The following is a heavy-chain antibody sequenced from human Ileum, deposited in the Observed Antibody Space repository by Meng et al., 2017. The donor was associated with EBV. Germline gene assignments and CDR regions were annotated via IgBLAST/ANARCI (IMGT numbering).Heavy chain of an antibody. J-gene: IGHJ4*02. CDR1: GGSISSRYDC. D-gene: IGHD4-17*01. CDR2: ICYTDYT. Sequence: QVPLAGAGAVLVKPSGVWLLTCSVSGGSISSRYDCWGWTRQPAGKGLEWILSICYTDYTYYHPSLKSRVTISADKSKNQFSLRLNSLTAADTAVYYCAMGPDYAKTGYWGQGTLVTVSS. V-gene: IGHV4-39*01. CDR3: AMGPDYAKTGY.